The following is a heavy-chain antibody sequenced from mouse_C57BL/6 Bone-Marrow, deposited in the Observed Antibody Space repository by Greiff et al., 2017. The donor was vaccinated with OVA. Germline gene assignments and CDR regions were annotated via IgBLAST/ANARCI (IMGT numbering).Heavy chain of an antibody. Sequence: QVQLKESGAELVKPGASVKISCKASGYAFSSYWMNWVKQRPGKGLEWIGQIYPGDGDTHYNGKFKGKATLTADKSSRTAYMPLTSLTGEDSAVYSGARGGRLRRGYWYFDVWGTGTTVTVSS. D-gene: IGHD2-4*01. CDR2: IYPGDGDT. CDR1: GYAFSSYW. J-gene: IGHJ1*03. CDR3: ARGGRLRRGYWYFDV. V-gene: IGHV1-80*01.